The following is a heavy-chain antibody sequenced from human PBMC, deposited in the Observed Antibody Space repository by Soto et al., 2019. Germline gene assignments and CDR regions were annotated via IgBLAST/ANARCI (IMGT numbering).Heavy chain of an antibody. D-gene: IGHD2-15*01. CDR3: ARDHCSGGSCYSEPYYYGMDV. CDR1: GGTFSSYA. CDR2: IIPIFGTA. V-gene: IGHV1-69*12. Sequence: QVQLVQSGAEVKKPGSSVKVSCKASGGTFSSYAISWVRQAPGQGLEWMGGIIPIFGTANYAQKFQGRVTITADESTSTAYMELSSLRSEDTPVYYCARDHCSGGSCYSEPYYYGMDVWGQGTTVTVSS. J-gene: IGHJ6*02.